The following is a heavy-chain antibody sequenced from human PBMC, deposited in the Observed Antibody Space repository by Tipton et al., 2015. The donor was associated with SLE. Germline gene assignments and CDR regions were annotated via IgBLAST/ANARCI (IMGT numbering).Heavy chain of an antibody. CDR1: GGSLSSYY. V-gene: IGHV4-59*01. CDR3: ARAKGSGSYSSGQFDS. CDR2: LSYSGST. D-gene: IGHD3-10*01. J-gene: IGHJ4*02. Sequence: TLSLTCTVSGGSLSSYYWSWIRQSPEKGLEWIGYLSYSGSTNYNASLKGRVTISVDTSKNQFSLKLSSVTAADTALYFCARAKGSGSYSSGQFDSWGQGTLVTVSS.